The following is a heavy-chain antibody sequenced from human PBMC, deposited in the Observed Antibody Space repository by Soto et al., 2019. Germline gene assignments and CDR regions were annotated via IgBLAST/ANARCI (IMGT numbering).Heavy chain of an antibody. V-gene: IGHV3-30*18. CDR3: AKDWGYYGSWSSYFDY. D-gene: IGHD3-10*01. CDR1: GFTFSNYG. Sequence: QVQLVESGGGVVQPGRSLRLSCAAAGFTFSNYGIHWVRQAPGKGLEWVAVISYDGNNKYYADSVKGRFTISRDNSKNTLYLQMNSLRAEDTAVYYCAKDWGYYGSWSSYFDYWGQGTLVTVSS. CDR2: ISYDGNNK. J-gene: IGHJ4*02.